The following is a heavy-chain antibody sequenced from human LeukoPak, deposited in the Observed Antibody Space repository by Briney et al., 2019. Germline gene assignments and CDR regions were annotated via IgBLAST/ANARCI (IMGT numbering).Heavy chain of an antibody. J-gene: IGHJ6*03. CDR2: INHSGST. CDR3: ARGYPDFWSGFPYYYYYMDV. CDR1: GGSFSGYY. V-gene: IGHV4-34*01. D-gene: IGHD3-3*01. Sequence: SETLSLTCAVYGGSFSGYYWSWIRQPPGKGLEWIGEINHSGSTNYNPPLKSRVTISVDTSKNQFSLKLSSVTAADTAVYYCARGYPDFWSGFPYYYYYMDVWGKGTTVTVSS.